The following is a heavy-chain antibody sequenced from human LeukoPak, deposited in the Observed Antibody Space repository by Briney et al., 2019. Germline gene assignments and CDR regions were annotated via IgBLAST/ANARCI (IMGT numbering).Heavy chain of an antibody. CDR1: GYTFTDYY. CDR3: ARATSLVVPAADHYYYGLAV. Sequence: ASVKVSCKASGYTFTDYYIHWVRQAPGQGMEWMGWINPNSGGTNSAQKFQGRVTMTRDTSISTAYMELSSLRSDDTAVYYCARATSLVVPAADHYYYGLAVWGQGTAVTVSS. D-gene: IGHD2-2*01. J-gene: IGHJ6*02. CDR2: INPNSGGT. V-gene: IGHV1-2*02.